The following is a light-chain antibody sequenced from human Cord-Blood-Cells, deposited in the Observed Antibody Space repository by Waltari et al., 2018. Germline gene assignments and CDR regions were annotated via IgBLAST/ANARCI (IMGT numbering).Light chain of an antibody. CDR3: SSYTSSSTLV. V-gene: IGLV2-14*04. J-gene: IGLJ1*01. Sequence: TLSCTGTSSDVGGYNYISWYQQHPGKAPKLMIYDVSNRPSGVANRFSGSKSGNTASLTISGLQAEDEADYYCSSYTSSSTLVFGTGTKVTVL. CDR1: SSDVGGYNY. CDR2: DVS.